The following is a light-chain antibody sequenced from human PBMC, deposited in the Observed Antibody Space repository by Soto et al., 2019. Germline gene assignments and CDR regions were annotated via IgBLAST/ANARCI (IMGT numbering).Light chain of an antibody. V-gene: IGKV3-11*01. CDR3: HQRSNWPLT. CDR1: QSVSSY. J-gene: IGKJ4*01. CDR2: DAS. Sequence: LTLSLATLSLTKGERATLSCRASQSVSSYLAWYQQKPGQAPRLLIYDASNRATGIPARFSGGGSGTDFTLTISSLEPEDFAVYYCHQRSNWPLTFGG.